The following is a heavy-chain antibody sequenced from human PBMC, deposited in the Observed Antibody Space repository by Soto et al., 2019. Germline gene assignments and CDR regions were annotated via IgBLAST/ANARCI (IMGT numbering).Heavy chain of an antibody. D-gene: IGHD3-10*01. J-gene: IGHJ4*02. Sequence: GRSLILSRAASGFTPSRNAMNWVRQAPEKGLEWVSVISGRDSSTYYADSVKGRFTISRDNSKNTLYLQMNSLRAEDTAGYYCERRGPRTYFDSRGEGT. V-gene: IGHV3-23*01. CDR3: ERRGPRTYFDS. CDR1: GFTPSRNA. CDR2: ISGRDSST.